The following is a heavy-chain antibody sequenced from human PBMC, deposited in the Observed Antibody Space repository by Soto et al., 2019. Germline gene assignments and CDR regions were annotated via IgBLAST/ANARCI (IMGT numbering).Heavy chain of an antibody. J-gene: IGHJ6*03. Sequence: ASVKVSCKASGGTFSSYTISWVRQAPGQGLEWMGRIIPILGIANYAQKFQGRVTITADKSTSTAYMELSSLRSEDTAVYYCARMIAAPDYYYYMDVWGKGTTVTVSS. CDR2: IIPILGIA. D-gene: IGHD6-6*01. CDR1: GGTFSSYT. V-gene: IGHV1-69*02. CDR3: ARMIAAPDYYYYMDV.